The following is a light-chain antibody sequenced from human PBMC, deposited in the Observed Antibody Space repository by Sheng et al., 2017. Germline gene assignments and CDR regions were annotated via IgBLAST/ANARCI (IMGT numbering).Light chain of an antibody. V-gene: IGKV3-20*01. Sequence: EIVLTQSPGTLSLSPGERATLSCRASQSFSSSYLSWYQQKPGQPPRLLIYGASTRATGIPDRFSGSGSGTDFTLIISGLEPEDFGVYYCQQYDSLPLYTFGQGTKLEI. J-gene: IGKJ2*01. CDR2: GAS. CDR1: QSFSSSY. CDR3: QQYDSLPLYT.